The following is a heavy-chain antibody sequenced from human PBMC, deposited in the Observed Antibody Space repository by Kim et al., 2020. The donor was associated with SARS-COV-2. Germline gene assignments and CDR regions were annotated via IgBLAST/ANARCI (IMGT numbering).Heavy chain of an antibody. Sequence: SVKVSCKASGGTFSSYAISWVRQAPGQGLEWMGGIIPIFGTANYAQKFQGRVTITADESTSTAYMELSSLRSEDTAVYYCARVLDQIAAAGVPLDPWGQGTLVTVSS. CDR1: GGTFSSYA. J-gene: IGHJ5*02. CDR3: ARVLDQIAAAGVPLDP. V-gene: IGHV1-69*13. CDR2: IIPIFGTA. D-gene: IGHD6-13*01.